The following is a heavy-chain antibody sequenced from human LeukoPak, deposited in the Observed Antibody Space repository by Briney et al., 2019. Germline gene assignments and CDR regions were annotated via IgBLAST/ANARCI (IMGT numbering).Heavy chain of an antibody. Sequence: PTGGSLRLSCAASGFTVRDNYMSWVRQAPGKGLECVSVISNGGNTYYADSVKGRFTISRDNAKNSLYLQMNSLRAEDTAVYYCARDCSGGSCQDYWGQGTLVTVSS. J-gene: IGHJ4*02. CDR1: GFTVRDNY. CDR3: ARDCSGGSCQDY. V-gene: IGHV3-53*01. CDR2: ISNGGNT. D-gene: IGHD2-15*01.